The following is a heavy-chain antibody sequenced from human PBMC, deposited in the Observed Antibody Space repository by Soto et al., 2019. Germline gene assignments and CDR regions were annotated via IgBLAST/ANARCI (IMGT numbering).Heavy chain of an antibody. CDR1: GGSISSSSHH. Sequence: SETLSLTCTVSGGSISSSSHHWAWIRQPPGKGLEWIGSIYYSGNTYHNPSLKSRVTISVDRSKNQFSLKLTSVTAADTAVYYCASSYYDNLTGYSSFDDWGQGTLVTVSS. CDR2: IYYSGNT. D-gene: IGHD3-9*01. V-gene: IGHV4-39*07. CDR3: ASSYYDNLTGYSSFDD. J-gene: IGHJ4*02.